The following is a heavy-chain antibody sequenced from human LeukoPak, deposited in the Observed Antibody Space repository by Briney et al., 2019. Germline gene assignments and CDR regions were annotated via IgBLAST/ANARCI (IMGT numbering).Heavy chain of an antibody. V-gene: IGHV1-2*02. J-gene: IGHJ4*02. CDR1: GYTFTGYY. D-gene: IGHD3-9*01. CDR2: INPNSGGT. CDR3: ARDSRYDILTGTDYFDY. Sequence: ASVKVSCKASGYTFTGYYMHLVRQAPGQGLEWMGWINPNSGGTNYAQKFQGRDTMTRDTSISTAYMKLSRLRSDDTAVCCCARDSRYDILTGTDYFDYWGQGTLVTVSS.